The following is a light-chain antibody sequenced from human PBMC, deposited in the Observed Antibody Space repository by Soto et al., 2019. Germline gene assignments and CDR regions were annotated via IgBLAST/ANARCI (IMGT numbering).Light chain of an antibody. CDR2: EVS. V-gene: IGLV2-14*01. J-gene: IGLJ3*02. Sequence: QSALTQPASVSGSPGQSITIPCTGTNSDVGAYNYVSWYQQHPGKAPKVMIYEVSIRPSGVSTRFSGSKSGNTASLSISGLQAEDEAEYYCSSYRSTNTVVFGGGTKLTVL. CDR1: NSDVGAYNY. CDR3: SSYRSTNTVV.